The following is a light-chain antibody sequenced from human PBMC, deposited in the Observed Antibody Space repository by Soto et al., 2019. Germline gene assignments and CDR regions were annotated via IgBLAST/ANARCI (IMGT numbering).Light chain of an antibody. V-gene: IGKV3-20*01. Sequence: EIVLTQSPGTLSLSPGERATLSCRASQSVSSTSLAWYQQKPGQAPRILMYGSSSRATGIPDRFSGSGSGTDFTLAISRLEPEDFAVYYCQQYGSSPPWTFGQGTKVEI. CDR1: QSVSSTS. CDR3: QQYGSSPPWT. CDR2: GSS. J-gene: IGKJ1*01.